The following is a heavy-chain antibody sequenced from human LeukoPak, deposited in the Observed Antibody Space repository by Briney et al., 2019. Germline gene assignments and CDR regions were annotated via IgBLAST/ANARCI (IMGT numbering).Heavy chain of an antibody. V-gene: IGHV1-24*01. CDR3: ARADTAMVRPFLSYFDY. D-gene: IGHD5-18*01. CDR2: FDPEDGET. J-gene: IGHJ4*02. Sequence: ASVKVSCKVSGYTLTELSMHWVRQAPGKGLEWMGGFDPEDGETIYAQKFQGRVTMTEDTSTDTAYMELSSLRSEDTAVYYCARADTAMVRPFLSYFDYWGQGTLVTVSS. CDR1: GYTLTELS.